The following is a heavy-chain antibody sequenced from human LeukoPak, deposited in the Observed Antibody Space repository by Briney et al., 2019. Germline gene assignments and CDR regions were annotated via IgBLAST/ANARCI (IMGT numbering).Heavy chain of an antibody. CDR2: IYDSGST. CDR1: GGSIRSSYYY. Sequence: PSETLSLTCTVSGGSIRSSYYYWGWIRQPPGKGLEWIGSIYDSGSTYYNPSLKSRVTISVDTSKNQFSLKLNSVTAADTAVYYCARDQYDTWSRRGNFDSWGQGTLVIVSS. CDR3: ARDQYDTWSRRGNFDS. D-gene: IGHD3/OR15-3a*01. V-gene: IGHV4-39*02. J-gene: IGHJ4*02.